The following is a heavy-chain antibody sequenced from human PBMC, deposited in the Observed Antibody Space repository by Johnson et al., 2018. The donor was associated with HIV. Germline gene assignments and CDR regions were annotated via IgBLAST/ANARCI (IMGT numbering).Heavy chain of an antibody. V-gene: IGHV3-13*01. J-gene: IGHJ3*02. Sequence: VQLVESGGGLVKPGGSLRLSCAASGFTFNIYDMHWVRQATGKGLEWVSAIGTAGDTYYPGSVKGRFTISRENAKNSLYLQMNSLRAEDTAVYYCAGPGYVDAFDIWGQVTMVTVSS. CDR2: IGTAGDT. D-gene: IGHD5-12*01. CDR1: GFTFNIYD. CDR3: AGPGYVDAFDI.